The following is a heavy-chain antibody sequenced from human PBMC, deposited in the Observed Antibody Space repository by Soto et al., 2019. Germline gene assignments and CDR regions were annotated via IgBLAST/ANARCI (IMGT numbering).Heavy chain of an antibody. CDR1: GITYG. Sequence: ASVKVAYKGAGITYGISWVRQAPGQGLEWMGWISLHNGDTNNAPKLQGRITMTTDTSTSTTYMEMRSLRSDDTAVYYCATDERDDCSSINCHYFDHWGQGTLVTVSS. D-gene: IGHD2-2*01. J-gene: IGHJ4*02. CDR2: ISLHNGDT. V-gene: IGHV1-18*04. CDR3: ATDERDDCSSINCHYFDH.